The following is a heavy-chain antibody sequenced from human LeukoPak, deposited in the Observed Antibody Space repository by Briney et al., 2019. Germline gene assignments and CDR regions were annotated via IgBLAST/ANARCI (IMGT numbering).Heavy chain of an antibody. D-gene: IGHD3-3*01. CDR3: AFQFGVATGLDY. J-gene: IGHJ4*02. Sequence: GGSLRLSCAASGFIVSTKYMGWVRQSPGKGLEWVSVIYGGGNTYYAHSVKGRFTISRDNSKNTLYLQMSSLRPEDTAVFYCAFQFGVATGLDYWGQGSLVTVSS. CDR1: GFIVSTKY. CDR2: IYGGGNT. V-gene: IGHV3-66*02.